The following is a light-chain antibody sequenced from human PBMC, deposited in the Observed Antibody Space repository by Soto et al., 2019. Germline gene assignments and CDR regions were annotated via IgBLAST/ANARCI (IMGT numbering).Light chain of an antibody. CDR3: QQYNNWQFT. J-gene: IGKJ3*01. CDR1: QTVSTY. CDR2: EAS. V-gene: IGKV3-15*01. Sequence: VLTQSPATLSVSPGERATLSCRASQTVSTYLAWYQQKPGQAPRLLIYEASTRATGIPARFSGSGSGTEFTLTISSLQPEDFAVYYCQQYNNWQFTFGQGTKVDI.